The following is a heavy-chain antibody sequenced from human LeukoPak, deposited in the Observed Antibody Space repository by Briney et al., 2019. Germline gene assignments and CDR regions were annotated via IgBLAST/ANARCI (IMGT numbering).Heavy chain of an antibody. D-gene: IGHD3-16*02. Sequence: ASVKVSCKASGYTFTSYDINWVRQATGQGLEWMGWMNPNSGNTGYALKFQDRVTMTRNTSISTAYMEVSSLRSEDTAVYYCARGPDYVRGSYRYEDYFDYWGQGTLVTVSS. CDR1: GYTFTSYD. V-gene: IGHV1-8*01. CDR3: ARGPDYVRGSYRYEDYFDY. CDR2: MNPNSGNT. J-gene: IGHJ4*02.